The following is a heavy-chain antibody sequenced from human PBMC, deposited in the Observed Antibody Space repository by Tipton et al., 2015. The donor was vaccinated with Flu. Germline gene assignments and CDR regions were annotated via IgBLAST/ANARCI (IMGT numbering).Heavy chain of an antibody. D-gene: IGHD4/OR15-4a*01. V-gene: IGHV3-NL1*01. J-gene: IGHJ1*01. CDR1: GFTFSNYN. CDR2: FSVSGGAT. CDR3: AKDDYVQSFEH. Sequence: SLRLSCAASGFTFSNYNMHWVRQAPGKGLEWISGFSVSGGATFFADSVKGRFTISRDYYKNTLYLQMNTLGLDDTAVYYCAKDDYVQSFEHWGQGTLVTVSS.